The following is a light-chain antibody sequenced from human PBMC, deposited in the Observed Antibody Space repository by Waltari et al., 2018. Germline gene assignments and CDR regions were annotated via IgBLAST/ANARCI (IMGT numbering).Light chain of an antibody. CDR3: CSYASSSSTPFV. Sequence: QSALTQPASVSGSPGQSITISCTGTSSDVGRYNYVSWYQQHPGKALKLMIYDVSDRPPWISDRFSGSKSANTASLTISGLQAEDEADYFCCSYASSSSTPFVFGSGTKVTVL. J-gene: IGLJ1*01. CDR2: DVS. V-gene: IGLV2-14*03. CDR1: SSDVGRYNY.